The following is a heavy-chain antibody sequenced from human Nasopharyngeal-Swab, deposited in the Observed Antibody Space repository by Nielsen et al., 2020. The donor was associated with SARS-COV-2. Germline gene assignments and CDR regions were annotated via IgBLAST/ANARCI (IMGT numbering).Heavy chain of an antibody. Sequence: SETLSLTCGVCGESLSGYYWGWIRQSPGKGVEWIGEINHTGSTKTRTTNYNPCLKSRITISIDTSKNQVSLKLNSVTAADTALYYCARLWPSVTTQWGQGTMVTVSS. CDR2: INHTGSTKTRTT. J-gene: IGHJ3*01. D-gene: IGHD4-17*01. CDR3: ARLWPSVTTQ. V-gene: IGHV4-34*01. CDR1: GESLSGYY.